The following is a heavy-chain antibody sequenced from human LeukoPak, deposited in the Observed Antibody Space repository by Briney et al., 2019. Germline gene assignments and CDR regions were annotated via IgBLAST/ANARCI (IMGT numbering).Heavy chain of an antibody. V-gene: IGHV3-72*01. CDR1: GFTFSDHY. J-gene: IGHJ4*02. CDR2: IRNKANSYTT. CDR3: ARGYSSGRHFDY. Sequence: GGSLRLSCAASGFTFSDHYMDWVRQAPGKGLEWVGRIRNKANSYTTEYASSVKGRFTISRDDSKNSLYLQMNSLKIEDTDVYYCARGYSSGRHFDYWGQGTLVTVSS. D-gene: IGHD6-19*01.